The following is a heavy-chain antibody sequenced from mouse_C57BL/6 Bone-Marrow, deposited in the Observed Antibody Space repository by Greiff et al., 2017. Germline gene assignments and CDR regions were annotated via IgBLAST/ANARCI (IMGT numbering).Heavy chain of an antibody. CDR2: IYPGSGST. CDR3: AFYYYGSFYFDY. Sequence: VKLQQPGAELVKPGASVKMSCKASGYTFTSYWITWVKQRPGQGLEWIGDIYPGSGSTNYNEKFKSKATLTVDTSSSTAYMQLSSLTSEDSAVYYCAFYYYGSFYFDYWGQGTTLTVSS. CDR1: GYTFTSYW. J-gene: IGHJ2*01. V-gene: IGHV1-55*01. D-gene: IGHD1-1*01.